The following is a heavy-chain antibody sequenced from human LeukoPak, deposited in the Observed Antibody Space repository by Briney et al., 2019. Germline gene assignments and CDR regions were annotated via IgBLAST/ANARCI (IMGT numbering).Heavy chain of an antibody. V-gene: IGHV3-48*03. CDR2: INSNGATT. D-gene: IGHD1-26*01. J-gene: IGHJ4*02. CDR1: GFIFSSYE. Sequence: GGSLRLSCAASGFIFSSYEMNWVRQAPGKGLEWVSYINSNGATTYYADSVKGRFTISRDNAENSLYLQINSLRTEDTGIYYCARGDTGTYLAYWGQGTLVTVSS. CDR3: ARGDTGTYLAY.